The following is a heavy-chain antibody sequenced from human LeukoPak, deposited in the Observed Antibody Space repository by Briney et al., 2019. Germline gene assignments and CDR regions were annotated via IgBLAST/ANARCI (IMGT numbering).Heavy chain of an antibody. V-gene: IGHV1-8*01. Sequence: GASVKVSCKASGYTFTSYDINWVRQATGQGLEWMGWMNPNSGNTGYAQKFQGRVTMTRNTSISTAYMELSSLRSEDTAVYYRARVIHREGGYYYGPYYYYYGMDVWGQGTTVTVSS. J-gene: IGHJ6*02. CDR3: ARVIHREGGYYYGPYYYYYGMDV. CDR1: GYTFTSYD. D-gene: IGHD3-22*01. CDR2: MNPNSGNT.